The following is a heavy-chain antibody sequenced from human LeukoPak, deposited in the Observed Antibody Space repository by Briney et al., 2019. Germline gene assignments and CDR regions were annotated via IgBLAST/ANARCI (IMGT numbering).Heavy chain of an antibody. Sequence: ASVKVSCKASGYTFTSYSISWVRQAPGQGLEWMGWISAYNGNTNYAQKLQGRVTMTTDTSTSTAYMELRSLRSDDTAVYYCARATDYYDSSGSDYWGQGTLVTVSS. CDR3: ARATDYYDSSGSDY. V-gene: IGHV1-18*01. CDR1: GYTFTSYS. J-gene: IGHJ4*02. CDR2: ISAYNGNT. D-gene: IGHD3-22*01.